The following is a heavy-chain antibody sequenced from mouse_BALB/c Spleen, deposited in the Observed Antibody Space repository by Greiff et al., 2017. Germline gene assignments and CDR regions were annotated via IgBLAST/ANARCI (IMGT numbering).Heavy chain of an antibody. CDR3: ARAFITTATGAMDY. Sequence: VQGVESGPGLVAPSQSLSITCTVSGFSLTGYGVNWVRQPPGKGLEWLGMIWGDGSTDYNSALKSRLSISKDNSKSQVFLKMNSLQTDDTARYYCARAFITTATGAMDYWGQGTSVTVSS. D-gene: IGHD1-2*01. V-gene: IGHV2-6-7*01. CDR1: GFSLTGYG. CDR2: IWGDGST. J-gene: IGHJ4*01.